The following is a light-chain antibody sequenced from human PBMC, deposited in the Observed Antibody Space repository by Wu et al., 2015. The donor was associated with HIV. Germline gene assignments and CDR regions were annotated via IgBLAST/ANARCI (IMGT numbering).Light chain of an antibody. Sequence: VGDRVIITCRASQNIKTYLNWYQQKPGKAPVLLIYAASTLQNEVPSRFSGSGSGTEFTLTISSLQREDFATYYCQQSYTMPSITFGQGTRLDIK. CDR2: AAS. V-gene: IGKV1-39*01. J-gene: IGKJ5*01. CDR3: QQSYTMPSIT. CDR1: QNIKTY.